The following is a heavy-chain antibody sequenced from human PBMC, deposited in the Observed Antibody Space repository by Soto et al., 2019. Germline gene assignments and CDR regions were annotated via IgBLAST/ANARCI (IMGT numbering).Heavy chain of an antibody. CDR1: GFTFSSYA. V-gene: IGHV3-23*01. CDR2: ISGSGGST. D-gene: IGHD3-22*01. Sequence: LRLSCAASGFTFSSYAMSWVRQAPGKGLEWVSAISGSGGSTYYADSVKGRLTISRDNSKNTLYLQMNSLRAEDTAVYYCAKSPYDSSGPPTVLDYWGQGTLVTVSS. J-gene: IGHJ4*02. CDR3: AKSPYDSSGPPTVLDY.